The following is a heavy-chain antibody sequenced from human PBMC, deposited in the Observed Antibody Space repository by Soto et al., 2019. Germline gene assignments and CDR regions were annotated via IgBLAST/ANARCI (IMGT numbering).Heavy chain of an antibody. J-gene: IGHJ4*02. CDR2: IRGFSPYT. D-gene: IGHD3-22*01. CDR3: AREGDYYDSSRDQYTLDY. CDR1: GFTFRTYT. Sequence: GSLRLSCISSGFTFRTYTMNWVRQAPGKGLEWVSGIRGFSPYTFYAESVKGRFTISRDDAKNSLDLQMNSLRAEDTAVYYCAREGDYYDSSRDQYTLDYWGQGTLVSVSS. V-gene: IGHV3-21*01.